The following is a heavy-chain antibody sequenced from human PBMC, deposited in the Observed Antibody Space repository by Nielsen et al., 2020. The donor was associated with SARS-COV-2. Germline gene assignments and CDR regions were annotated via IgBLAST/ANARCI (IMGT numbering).Heavy chain of an antibody. Sequence: SETLSLTCAVYGGSFSGYYWSWIRQPPGKGLEWIGEINHSGSTNYNPSLKSRVTISVDTSKNQFSLKLSSVTAADTAVYYCARHGRKAGTVDSLNWFDPWGQGTLVTVSS. D-gene: IGHD6-19*01. V-gene: IGHV4-34*01. CDR1: GGSFSGYY. CDR3: ARHGRKAGTVDSLNWFDP. CDR2: INHSGST. J-gene: IGHJ5*02.